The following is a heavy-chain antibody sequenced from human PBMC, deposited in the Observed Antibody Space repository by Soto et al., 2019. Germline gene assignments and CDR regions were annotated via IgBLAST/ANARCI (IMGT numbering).Heavy chain of an antibody. CDR1: GDSVSSNSAG. J-gene: IGHJ4*01. Sequence: QVQLQQSGPGLVKPSQTLSLTCAITGDSVSSNSAGWSWVRQSPSRGLEWLGRTYYRSKWYYEYAVSVRGRITITPDTSKHKYSLQLNSVTPEDTAVYFCARGEQYSGRSFDYWGQGTLVTVSS. CDR3: ARGEQYSGRSFDY. D-gene: IGHD1-26*01. V-gene: IGHV6-1*01. CDR2: TYYRSKWYY.